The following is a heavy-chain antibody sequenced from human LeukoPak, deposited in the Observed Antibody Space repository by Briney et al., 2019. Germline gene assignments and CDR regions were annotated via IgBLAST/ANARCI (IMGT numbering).Heavy chain of an antibody. V-gene: IGHV4-4*02. Sequence: SETLSLTCGVSGGSITSRDCWSWVRQPPGKGLEWIGEICLDGRIHYTPSLRSRISISIDRSKDQFSLNLISVAAADTAIYFCASQGGLRNDFWGQGTLVTVSS. J-gene: IGHJ4*02. D-gene: IGHD2-15*01. CDR2: ICLDGRI. CDR1: GGSITSRDC. CDR3: ASQGGLRNDF.